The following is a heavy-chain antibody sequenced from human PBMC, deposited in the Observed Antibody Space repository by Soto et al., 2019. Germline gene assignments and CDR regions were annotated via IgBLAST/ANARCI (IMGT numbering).Heavy chain of an antibody. CDR1: GVTFSGYC. CDR2: INSDGSST. V-gene: IGHV3-74*01. D-gene: IGHD5-18*01. CDR3: ARGRPTWIQLGVNWFDP. J-gene: IGHJ5*02. Sequence: VGSLRLSCAASGVTFSGYCMHWVRQAPGKGLVWVSRINSDGSSTSYADSVKGRFTISRDNAKSTVHLQMNSLRVEDTAVYYCARGRPTWIQLGVNWFDPWGQGTLVTVSS.